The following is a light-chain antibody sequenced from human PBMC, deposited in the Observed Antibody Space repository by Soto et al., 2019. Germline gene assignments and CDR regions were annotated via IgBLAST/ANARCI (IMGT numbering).Light chain of an antibody. CDR1: QSVSSK. V-gene: IGKV3-15*01. CDR2: GAS. J-gene: IGKJ2*01. CDR3: QQYNNWPRT. Sequence: EIVMTQSPATLSVSLGERATLSCRASQSVSSKLAWYQQKPGQAPRLLIYGASTRATGIPARFSGSGSGTEFTLTISSLQSEDFAVYYCQQYNNWPRTFGQGTKLEIK.